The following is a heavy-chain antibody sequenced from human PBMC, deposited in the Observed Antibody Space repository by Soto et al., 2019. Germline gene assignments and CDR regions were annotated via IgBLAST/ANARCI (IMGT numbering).Heavy chain of an antibody. V-gene: IGHV1-18*01. CDR3: AKADSNYAGRFSYYYMDV. Sequence: QVQLVQSGTEVKKPGASVKVSCKASGYTFRSYGISWVRQAPGQGLDWMGWISGYNGNTHYSQKFQGKVTMTTDTSTSTAYMELRNLRSDDTAVYYCAKADSNYAGRFSYYYMDVWGTGTMVTVSS. D-gene: IGHD4-4*01. CDR1: GYTFRSYG. J-gene: IGHJ6*03. CDR2: ISGYNGNT.